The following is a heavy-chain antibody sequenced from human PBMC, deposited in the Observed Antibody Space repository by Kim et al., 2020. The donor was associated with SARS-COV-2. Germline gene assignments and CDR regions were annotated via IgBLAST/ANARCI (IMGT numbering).Heavy chain of an antibody. V-gene: IGHV5-51*01. CDR2: IYPGDSDT. CDR3: ARQGYGSGSYRLFDY. J-gene: IGHJ4*02. Sequence: GESLKISCKGSGYSFTSYWNGWVRQMPGKGLEWMGIIYPGDSDTRYSPSFQGQVTISADKSISTAYLQWSSLKASDTAMYYCARQGYGSGSYRLFDYWGQGTLVTVSS. CDR1: GYSFTSYW. D-gene: IGHD3-10*01.